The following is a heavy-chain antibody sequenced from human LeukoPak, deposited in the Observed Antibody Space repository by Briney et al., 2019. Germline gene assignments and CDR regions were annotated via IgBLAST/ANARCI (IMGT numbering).Heavy chain of an antibody. CDR1: GGPINSYY. J-gene: IGHJ5*02. CDR3: ARTFFTETWFDP. V-gene: IGHV4-59*01. D-gene: IGHD2/OR15-2a*01. CDR2: IYYSGSI. Sequence: ASETLSLTCSVSGGPINSYYWSWIRQPPGKGLEWVGYIYYSGSIKYNPSLKSRVTVSVDTSKNQFSLKLSSVTAADTAVYYCARTFFTETWFDPWGQGTLVTVSS.